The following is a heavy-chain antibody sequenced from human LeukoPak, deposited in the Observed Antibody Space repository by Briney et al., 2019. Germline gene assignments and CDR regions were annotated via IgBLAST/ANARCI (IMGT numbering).Heavy chain of an antibody. Sequence: PGGSLRLSCAASGFTFSGYSMNWVRQAPGKGLEWVSYISSSSSTIYYADSVKGRFTISRDNAKNSLYLQMNSLRAEDTAVYYCARDNGWVDGDYHFDYWGQGTLVTVSS. CDR2: ISSSSSTI. CDR1: GFTFSGYS. D-gene: IGHD4-17*01. J-gene: IGHJ4*02. CDR3: ARDNGWVDGDYHFDY. V-gene: IGHV3-48*04.